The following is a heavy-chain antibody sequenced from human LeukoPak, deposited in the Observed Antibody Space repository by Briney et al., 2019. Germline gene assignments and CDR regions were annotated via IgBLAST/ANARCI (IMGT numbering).Heavy chain of an antibody. D-gene: IGHD6-13*01. CDR3: ARSLLSSSWSFDC. CDR2: IYYSGST. Sequence: SETLSLTCTVSGGSISSYYWSWIRQPPGKGLEWIGYIYYSGSTNYNPSLKSRVTISVDTSKNQFSLKLSSVTAADTAVYYCARSLLSSSWSFDCWGQGTLVTVSS. J-gene: IGHJ4*02. CDR1: GGSISSYY. V-gene: IGHV4-59*08.